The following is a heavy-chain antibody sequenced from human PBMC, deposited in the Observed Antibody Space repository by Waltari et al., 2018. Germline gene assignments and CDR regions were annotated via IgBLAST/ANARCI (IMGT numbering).Heavy chain of an antibody. CDR3: VRSYTTTTTPIAGY. V-gene: IGHV4-59*11. Sequence: QVQLQESGPGLVKPSETLSLTCTVFGGSLNSHYWSWIRQPPGKGLEWIAYRGKKYSPSVKSRATFSLDTSKNQFYLTLTSVTAADTAVYYCVRSYTTTTTPIAGYWGQGILVTVSS. CDR1: GGSLNSHY. CDR2: RGK. J-gene: IGHJ4*02. D-gene: IGHD1-1*01.